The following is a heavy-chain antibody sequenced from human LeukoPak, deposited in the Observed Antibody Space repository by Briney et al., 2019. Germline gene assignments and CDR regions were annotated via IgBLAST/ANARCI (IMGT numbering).Heavy chain of an antibody. CDR2: IKEDGSGE. CDR3: ARLGGDGCRNSCYSWFDP. V-gene: IGHV3-7*04. J-gene: IGHJ5*02. CDR1: GFTFSSYW. Sequence: PGGSLRLSCAASGFTFSSYWMTWVRQAPGKGPEWVATIKEDGSGENYVDSVKGRFTMSRDNVKKSVYLQMNGLRAGDTAVYYCARLGGDGCRNSCYSWFDPWGQGTLVTVSS. D-gene: IGHD2-15*01.